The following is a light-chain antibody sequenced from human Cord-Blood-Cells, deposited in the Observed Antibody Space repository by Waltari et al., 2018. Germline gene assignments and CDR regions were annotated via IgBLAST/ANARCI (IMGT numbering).Light chain of an antibody. CDR1: CRYVGGYHY. CDR2: DVS. Sequence: QTALTQPRSVSGSPGPSVTISRAGTCRYVGGYHYVSWYQQHPGKAPKLMIYDVSKRPSGVPDRFSGSKSGNTASLTISGLQAEDEADYYCCSYAGSYTWVFGGGTKLTVL. J-gene: IGLJ3*02. CDR3: CSYAGSYTWV. V-gene: IGLV2-11*01.